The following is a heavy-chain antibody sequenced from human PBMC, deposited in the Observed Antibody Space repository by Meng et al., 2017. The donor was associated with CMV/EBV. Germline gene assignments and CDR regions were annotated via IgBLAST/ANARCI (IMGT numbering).Heavy chain of an antibody. Sequence: SVSSGSYYWSWIRQPPGKGLEWIGYIYYSGSTNYNPSLKSRVTISVDTSKNQFSLKLSSVTAADTAVYYCARVRGDIVVVPATNWFDPWGQGTLVTVSS. V-gene: IGHV4-61*01. D-gene: IGHD2-2*01. CDR2: IYYSGST. CDR3: ARVRGDIVVVPATNWFDP. J-gene: IGHJ5*02. CDR1: SVSSGSYY.